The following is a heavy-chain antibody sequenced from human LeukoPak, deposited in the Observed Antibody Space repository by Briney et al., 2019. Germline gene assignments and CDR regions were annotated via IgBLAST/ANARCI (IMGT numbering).Heavy chain of an antibody. CDR3: ARGALWFDP. Sequence: PSETLSLTCTVSSGSISSYYWSWIRQPPGKGLEWIGYIYYSGSTNYNPSLKSRVTISVDASKNQFSLKLSSVTAADTAVYYCARGALWFDPWGQGTLVTVSS. CDR2: IYYSGST. D-gene: IGHD1-26*01. CDR1: SGSISSYY. J-gene: IGHJ5*02. V-gene: IGHV4-59*01.